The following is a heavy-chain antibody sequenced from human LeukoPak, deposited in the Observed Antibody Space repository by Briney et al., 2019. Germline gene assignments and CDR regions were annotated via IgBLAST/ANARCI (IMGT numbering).Heavy chain of an antibody. Sequence: SETLSLICTVSGYSISSGYYWGWIRQPPGKGLEWIGSIYHSGSTYYNPSLKSRVTISVDTSKNQFSLKLSSVTAADTAVYYCARDWDCGGDCSGWFDPWGQGTLVTVSS. CDR2: IYHSGST. J-gene: IGHJ5*02. CDR3: ARDWDCGGDCSGWFDP. D-gene: IGHD2-21*02. CDR1: GYSISSGYY. V-gene: IGHV4-38-2*02.